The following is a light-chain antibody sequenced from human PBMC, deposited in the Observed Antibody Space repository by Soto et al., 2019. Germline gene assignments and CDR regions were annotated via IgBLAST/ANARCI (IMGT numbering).Light chain of an antibody. CDR1: QGIHNF. Sequence: DIQMTQSPSSLSAFVGDSVTMSCRASQGIHNFLAWYQHKPAKAPKLLIFGASTLHSGVPSRFSGSGSGTDFTLTITNLQPDDVVTYYCQKYDMSPPATFGQGTKVEI. CDR3: QKYDMSPPAT. J-gene: IGKJ1*01. V-gene: IGKV1-27*01. CDR2: GAS.